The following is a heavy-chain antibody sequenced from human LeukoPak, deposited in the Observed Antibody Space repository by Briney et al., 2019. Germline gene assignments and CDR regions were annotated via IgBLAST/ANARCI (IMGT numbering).Heavy chain of an antibody. CDR3: ARRGGTWIQLWRPFDY. Sequence: SETLSLICAVYGGSFSGYYWSWIRQPPGKGLEWIGEINHSGSTNYNPSLKSRVTISVDTSKNQFSLKLSSVTAADTAVYYCARRGGTWIQLWRPFDYWGQGTLVTVSS. D-gene: IGHD5-18*01. CDR1: GGSFSGYY. V-gene: IGHV4-34*01. CDR2: INHSGST. J-gene: IGHJ4*02.